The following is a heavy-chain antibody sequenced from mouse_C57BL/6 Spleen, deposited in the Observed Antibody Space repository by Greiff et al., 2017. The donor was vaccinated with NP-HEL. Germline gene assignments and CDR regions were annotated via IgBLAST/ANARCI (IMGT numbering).Heavy chain of an antibody. J-gene: IGHJ2*01. D-gene: IGHD1-1*01. V-gene: IGHV5-6*01. CDR1: GFTFSSYG. CDR3: ARHAMGTTGVGTDDFDY. Sequence: EVKLMESGGDLVKPGGSLKLSCAASGFTFSSYGMSWVRQTPDKRLEWVATISSGGSYTYYPDGVKGRFTISRDNAKNTLYLEMSSLKSEDTAVYSCARHAMGTTGVGTDDFDYWGRGTTLTVSS. CDR2: ISSGGSYT.